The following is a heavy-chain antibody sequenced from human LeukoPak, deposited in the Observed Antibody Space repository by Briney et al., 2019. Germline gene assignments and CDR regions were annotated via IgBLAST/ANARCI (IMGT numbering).Heavy chain of an antibody. CDR3: TRWSTVTRPPY. CDR1: GFTFSGSA. CDR2: IRSKANSYAT. Sequence: SGGSLRLSCAASGFTFSGSAMHWVRQASGKGLEWVGRIRSKANSYATAYAASVKGRFTISRDDSKNTAYLQMNSLKTEDTAVYYCTRWSTVTRPPYWGQGTLVTVSS. V-gene: IGHV3-73*01. J-gene: IGHJ4*02. D-gene: IGHD4-17*01.